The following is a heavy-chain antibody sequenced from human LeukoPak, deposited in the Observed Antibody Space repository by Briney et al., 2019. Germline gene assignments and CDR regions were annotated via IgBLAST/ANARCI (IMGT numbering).Heavy chain of an antibody. CDR3: VRRSVAGTYYFEY. CDR2: IRHDGSTK. Sequence: GGSLRLSYTASGFPFYSYWMTWVRQTPGKGLEWVANIRHDGSTKYYVDSVKGRFTISRDNSKNTLYLQMNSLRAEDTALYYCVRRSVAGTYYFEYWGQGTLVTVSS. D-gene: IGHD6-19*01. CDR1: GFPFYSYW. J-gene: IGHJ4*02. V-gene: IGHV3-7*03.